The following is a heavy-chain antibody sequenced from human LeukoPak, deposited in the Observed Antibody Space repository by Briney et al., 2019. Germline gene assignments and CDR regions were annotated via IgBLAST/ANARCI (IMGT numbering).Heavy chain of an antibody. CDR1: GGSISSSSYY. CDR2: IYYSGST. J-gene: IGHJ4*02. CDR3: ARGPPYIVVVTAIGFFDY. D-gene: IGHD2-21*02. Sequence: PSETLSLTCTVSGGSISSSSYYWGWLRQPPGKGLEWIGSIYYSGSTYYNPSLKSRVTISVDTSKNQFSLKLSSVTAADTAMYYCARGPPYIVVVTAIGFFDYWGQGTLVTVSS. V-gene: IGHV4-39*01.